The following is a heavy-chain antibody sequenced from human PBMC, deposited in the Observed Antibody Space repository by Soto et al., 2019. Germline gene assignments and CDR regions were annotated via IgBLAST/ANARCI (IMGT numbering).Heavy chain of an antibody. CDR2: IKQDGSEE. CDR1: GFTFTTYW. D-gene: IGHD3-9*01. V-gene: IGHV3-7*01. CDR3: ATSSDTGYIFDF. J-gene: IGHJ4*02. Sequence: HPGGSLRLSCAASGFTFTTYWMSWVRQSPGKGLEWVVNIKQDGSEEYYVDSVRGRFTISRDNAKNSLYLQMNSLRAEDTAVYHCATSSDTGYIFDFWGQGTLVTVSS.